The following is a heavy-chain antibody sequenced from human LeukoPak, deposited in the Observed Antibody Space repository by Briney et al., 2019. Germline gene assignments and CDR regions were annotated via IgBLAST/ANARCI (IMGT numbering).Heavy chain of an antibody. CDR3: AKAPPGSMVQEVLGVFGI. Sequence: GGSLRLSCAASGFTFSSYGMHWVRQAPGKGLEWVSAISGSGGSTYYADSVKGRFTISRDNSKNTLYLQMNSLRAEDTAVYYCAKAPPGSMVQEVLGVFGIWGQGTMVTVSS. J-gene: IGHJ3*02. CDR1: GFTFSSYG. D-gene: IGHD3-10*01. V-gene: IGHV3-23*01. CDR2: ISGSGGST.